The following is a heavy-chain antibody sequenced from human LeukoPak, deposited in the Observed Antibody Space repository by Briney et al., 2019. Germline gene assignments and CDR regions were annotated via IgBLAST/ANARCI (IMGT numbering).Heavy chain of an antibody. CDR3: TTRLRNHFDY. V-gene: IGHV3-23*01. CDR1: GVTFSSIT. J-gene: IGHJ4*02. CDR2: ISDGSRDT. D-gene: IGHD5-12*01. Sequence: GGSLRLSCATSGVTFSSITMNWVRQAPGKGLEWVSTISDGSRDTHYAGSVKGRFTISRDDSQNIVYLQMDSLRAEDTALYYCTTRLRNHFDYWGQGTQVTVSS.